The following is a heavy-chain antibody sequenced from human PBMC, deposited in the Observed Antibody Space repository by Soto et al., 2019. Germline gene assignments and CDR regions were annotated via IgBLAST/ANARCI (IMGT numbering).Heavy chain of an antibody. J-gene: IGHJ6*02. D-gene: IGHD4-4*01. V-gene: IGHV5-10-1*01. CDR3: ARRSKSSNLQVDGMDV. Sequence: PGESLKISCKGSGYSFTSYWISWVRQMPGKGLEWMGRIDPSDSYTNYSPSFQGHVTISADKSISTAYLQWSSLKASDTAMYYCARRSKSSNLQVDGMDVWGQGTTVTVSS. CDR2: IDPSDSYT. CDR1: GYSFTSYW.